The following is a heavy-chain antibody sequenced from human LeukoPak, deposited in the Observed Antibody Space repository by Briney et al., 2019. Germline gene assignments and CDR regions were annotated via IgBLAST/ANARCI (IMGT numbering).Heavy chain of an antibody. D-gene: IGHD2-15*01. Sequence: ASVKVSCKASGYTFTGYYIFWVRQAPGQGLKWMGRINTNSGGTQYAQELQGRVTMTRDTSISTAYMELSRLRSDDTAVYYCARGYCSGGGCYSVENWFDPWGQGTLVTVSS. CDR3: ARGYCSGGGCYSVENWFDP. CDR2: INTNSGGT. V-gene: IGHV1-2*06. J-gene: IGHJ5*02. CDR1: GYTFTGYY.